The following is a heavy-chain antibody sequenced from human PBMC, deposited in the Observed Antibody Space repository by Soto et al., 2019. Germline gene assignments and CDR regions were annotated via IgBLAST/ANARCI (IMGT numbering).Heavy chain of an antibody. D-gene: IGHD5-18*01. V-gene: IGHV3-30-3*01. J-gene: IGHJ4*02. Sequence: GGSLRLSCAASGFTFSSYAMHWVRQAPGKGLEWVAVISYDGSNKYYADSVKGRFTISRDNSKNTLYLQMNSLRAEDTAVYYCARVTLGYSYGSLDYWGQGTLVTVSS. CDR3: ARVTLGYSYGSLDY. CDR1: GFTFSSYA. CDR2: ISYDGSNK.